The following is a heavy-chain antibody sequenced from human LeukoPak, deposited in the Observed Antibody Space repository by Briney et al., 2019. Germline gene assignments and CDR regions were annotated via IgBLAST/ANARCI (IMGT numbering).Heavy chain of an antibody. CDR3: ARDLFGSGKGYYYGMDV. CDR1: GYTFTSYG. CDR2: ISAYNGNT. V-gene: IGHV1-18*01. J-gene: IGHJ6*02. D-gene: IGHD3-10*01. Sequence: ASVKVSCKASGYTFTSYGISWVRQAPGQGLEWMGWISAYNGNTNYAQKLQGRVTMTTDTSTSTAYVELRSLRSDDTAVYYCARDLFGSGKGYYYGMDVWGQGTTVTVSS.